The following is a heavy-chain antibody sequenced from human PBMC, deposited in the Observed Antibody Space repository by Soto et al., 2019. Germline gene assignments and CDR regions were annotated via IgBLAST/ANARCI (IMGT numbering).Heavy chain of an antibody. CDR2: ISYDGSNK. CDR1: GFTFSSYG. D-gene: IGHD1-26*01. Sequence: GGSLRLSCAASGFTFSSYGMHWVRQAPGKGLEWVAVISYDGSNKYYADSVKGRFTISRDNSKNTLYLQMNSLRAEDTAVYYCAKDRRRDTTSGYYYYYGMDVWGQGTTVTVSS. CDR3: AKDRRRDTTSGYYYYYGMDV. J-gene: IGHJ6*02. V-gene: IGHV3-30*18.